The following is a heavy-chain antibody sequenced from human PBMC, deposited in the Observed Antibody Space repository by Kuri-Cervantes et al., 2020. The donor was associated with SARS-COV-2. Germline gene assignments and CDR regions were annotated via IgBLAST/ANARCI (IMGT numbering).Heavy chain of an antibody. CDR2: IYYRGST. CDR1: GDSISSGGHY. V-gene: IGHV4-31*02. CDR3: ASSRASMITFGGVIDNFDY. J-gene: IGHJ4*02. D-gene: IGHD3-16*02. Sequence: GDSISSGGHYWSWIRQLPGKGLEWIGYIYYRGSTYYNPSLKSRVSISADPSKNQFSLEVTSVTAADTAVYYCASSRASMITFGGVIDNFDYWGQGTLVTVSS.